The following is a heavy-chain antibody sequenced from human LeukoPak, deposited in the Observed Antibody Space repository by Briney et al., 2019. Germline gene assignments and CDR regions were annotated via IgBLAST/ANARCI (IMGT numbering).Heavy chain of an antibody. CDR3: ARDTGPTVAPDY. V-gene: IGHV1-46*01. J-gene: IGHJ4*02. Sequence: WASVTVSCTASGYTFTSYYMHWVRQAPGQGLEWMGIINPSGGSTSYAQKFQGRVTMTRDTSTSTVYMELSSLRSEDTAVYYCARDTGPTVAPDYWGQGTLVTVSS. CDR1: GYTFTSYY. D-gene: IGHD4-23*01. CDR2: INPSGGST.